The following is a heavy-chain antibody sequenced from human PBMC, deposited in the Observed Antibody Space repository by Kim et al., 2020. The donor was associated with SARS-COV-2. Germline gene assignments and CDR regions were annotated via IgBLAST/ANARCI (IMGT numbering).Heavy chain of an antibody. D-gene: IGHD6-13*01. CDR2: INHSGST. V-gene: IGHV4-34*01. Sequence: SETLSLTCAVYGGSFSGYYWSWIRQPPGKGLEWIGEINHSGSTNYNPSLKSRVTISVDTSKNQFSLKLSSVTAADTAVYYCARGSRSSFRLVNWFDPWGQGTLVTVSS. CDR1: GGSFSGYY. CDR3: ARGSRSSFRLVNWFDP. J-gene: IGHJ5*02.